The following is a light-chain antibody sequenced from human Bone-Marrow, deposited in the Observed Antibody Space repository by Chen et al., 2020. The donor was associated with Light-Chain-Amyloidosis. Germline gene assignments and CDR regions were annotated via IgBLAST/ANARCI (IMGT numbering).Light chain of an antibody. Sequence: QSALTQPPSASGSPGQSVTISCTGTNSVVGRYDYVSWYQQHAGKAPKLLIYEVIKRSSGVPDRSSGSKSGNTASLTVSGLQAEDEADYYCCSYAGDSWVFGGGTKLTVL. CDR1: NSVVGRYDY. CDR3: CSYAGDSWV. J-gene: IGLJ3*02. V-gene: IGLV2-8*01. CDR2: EVI.